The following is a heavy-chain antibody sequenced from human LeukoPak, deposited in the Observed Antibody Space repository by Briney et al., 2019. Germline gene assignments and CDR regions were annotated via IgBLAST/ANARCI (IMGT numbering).Heavy chain of an antibody. CDR1: GWSFSGYY. CDR3: ARAFPTANCSGGSCYFRNAFDI. D-gene: IGHD2-15*01. CDR2: INHSGST. J-gene: IGHJ3*02. Sequence: SETLSLTCAVYGWSFSGYYWSGIRQPPGKGLGWMGEINHSGSTNYDPSLKSRVTISVDTSKNQFSLKLSSVTASDTAVYYCARAFPTANCSGGSCYFRNAFDIWGQGTMVTVSS. V-gene: IGHV4-34*01.